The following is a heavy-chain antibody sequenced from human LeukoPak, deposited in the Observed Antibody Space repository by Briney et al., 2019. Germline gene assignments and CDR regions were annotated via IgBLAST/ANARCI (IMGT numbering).Heavy chain of an antibody. J-gene: IGHJ4*02. CDR3: AKDQADCSSTSCYERGFDY. D-gene: IGHD2-2*01. V-gene: IGHV3-48*04. Sequence: GGSLRLSCAASGFTFSSYGMSWVRQAPGKGLEWVSYISSSGSTIYYADSVKGRFTISRDNAKNSLYLQMNSLRADDTAVYYRAKDQADCSSTSCYERGFDYWGQGTLVTVSS. CDR1: GFTFSSYG. CDR2: ISSSGSTI.